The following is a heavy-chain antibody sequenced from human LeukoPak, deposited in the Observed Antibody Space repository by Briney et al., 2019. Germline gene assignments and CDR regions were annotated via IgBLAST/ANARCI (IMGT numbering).Heavy chain of an antibody. CDR2: INRGGNT. D-gene: IGHD3-10*01. CDR3: ARALGSGSYYNAY. V-gene: IGHV4-34*01. Sequence: PSETLSLTCAVYGGSFSGYYWGWIRQPPGKGLEWIGEINRGGNTGYNPSLKSRVIITVDTSKNHFSLKLSSVTAADTAVYDCARALGSGSYYNAYWGQGTLVTVSS. CDR1: GGSFSGYY. J-gene: IGHJ4*02.